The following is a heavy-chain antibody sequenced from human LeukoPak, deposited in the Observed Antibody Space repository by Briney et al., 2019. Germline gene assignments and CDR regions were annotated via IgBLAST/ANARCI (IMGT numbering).Heavy chain of an antibody. J-gene: IGHJ5*02. Sequence: ASVKVSCKASGYTFTNYGISWVRQAPGQGLEWMGWISIYNGNTDYAQKLRGRITMTTDTSTSTAYMELRSLRSDDTAVYYCARITYDFWSGYYMPDDPWGQGTLVTVSS. CDR3: ARITYDFWSGYYMPDDP. D-gene: IGHD3-3*01. V-gene: IGHV1-18*01. CDR1: GYTFTNYG. CDR2: ISIYNGNT.